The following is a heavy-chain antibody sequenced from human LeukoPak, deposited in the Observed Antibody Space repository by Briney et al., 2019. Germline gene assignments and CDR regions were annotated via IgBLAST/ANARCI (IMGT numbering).Heavy chain of an antibody. CDR2: IKQDGSEK. V-gene: IGHV3-7*01. Sequence: GGSLRLSCAASGFTFSSYWMSWVRQAPGKGLEWVANIKQDGSEKYYVDSVKGRFTISRDNAKNSLYLQMNSLRAEDTAVYYCARVGAAAEGYFDYWGQGTLVTVSS. CDR3: ARVGAAAEGYFDY. D-gene: IGHD6-13*01. J-gene: IGHJ4*02. CDR1: GFTFSSYW.